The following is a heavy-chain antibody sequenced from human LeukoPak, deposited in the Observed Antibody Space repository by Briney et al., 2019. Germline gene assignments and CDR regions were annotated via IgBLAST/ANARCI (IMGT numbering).Heavy chain of an antibody. CDR2: ISGSGGST. Sequence: GGSLRLSCAASGFTFSSYAMSWVRQAPGKGLEWVSAISGSGGSTYYADSVKGRFTISGDNSKNTLYLQMNSLRAEDTAVYYCAKDPKLCFGESPFDYWGQGTLVTVSS. CDR3: AKDPKLCFGESPFDY. D-gene: IGHD3-10*01. CDR1: GFTFSSYA. J-gene: IGHJ4*02. V-gene: IGHV3-23*01.